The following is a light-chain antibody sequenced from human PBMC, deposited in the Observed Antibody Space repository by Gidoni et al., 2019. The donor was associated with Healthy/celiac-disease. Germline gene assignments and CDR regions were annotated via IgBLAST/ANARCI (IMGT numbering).Light chain of an antibody. J-gene: IGLJ2*01. CDR1: SSDVGGYKY. CDR3: CSYAGSYTFYVV. CDR2: DVS. V-gene: IGLV2-11*01. Sequence: QSALTQPRSVYGSPGQSVTISCTGTSSDVGGYKYFSWYQQHPGKAPKLMIYDVSKRPSGVPDRFSGSKSGNTASLTISGLQAEDEADYYCCSYAGSYTFYVVFCGGTKLTVL.